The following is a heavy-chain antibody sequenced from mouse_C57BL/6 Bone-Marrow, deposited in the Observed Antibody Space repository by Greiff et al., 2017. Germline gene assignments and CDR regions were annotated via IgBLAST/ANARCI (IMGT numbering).Heavy chain of an antibody. D-gene: IGHD2-3*01. CDR3: ARNGYYEGDY. J-gene: IGHJ2*01. CDR1: GYTFTSYW. Sequence: VQLQQPGAELVMPGASVKLSCKASGYTFTSYWMHWVKQRPGQGLEWIGEIDPSDSYTNYNQKFKGKSTLTVDKSSSTAYMQLSSLTSEDSAVYYCARNGYYEGDYWGQGTTLTVSS. CDR2: IDPSDSYT. V-gene: IGHV1-69*01.